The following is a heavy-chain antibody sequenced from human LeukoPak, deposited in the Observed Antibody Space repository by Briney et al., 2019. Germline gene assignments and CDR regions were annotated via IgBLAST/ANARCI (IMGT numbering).Heavy chain of an antibody. D-gene: IGHD2-2*01. CDR1: GFTFSSCS. J-gene: IGHJ4*02. V-gene: IGHV3-48*01. CDR2: ISSSSTTR. Sequence: GGSLRLSCVVSGFTFSSCSMNWVRQAPGKGLEWVSYISSSSTTRYCADSVKGRFTISRDNAKNSLYLQMHSLRAEDTAVYYCAKEGCTSTNCYRSSADYWGQGTLLTVSS. CDR3: AKEGCTSTNCYRSSADY.